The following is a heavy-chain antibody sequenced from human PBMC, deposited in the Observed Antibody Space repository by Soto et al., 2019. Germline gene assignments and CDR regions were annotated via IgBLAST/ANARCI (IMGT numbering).Heavy chain of an antibody. J-gene: IGHJ4*02. Sequence: EVQLLESGGGLVQPGGSLRLSCAASGFTFSSYAMSWVRQAPGKGLEWVSAISGSGGSTYYADSVKGRFTISRDNSQTTLYLQMNSLRAEDTAVYYCAKDPRRCSGGSCYSGVDYWGQGTLVTVSS. CDR3: AKDPRRCSGGSCYSGVDY. CDR2: ISGSGGST. D-gene: IGHD2-15*01. CDR1: GFTFSSYA. V-gene: IGHV3-23*01.